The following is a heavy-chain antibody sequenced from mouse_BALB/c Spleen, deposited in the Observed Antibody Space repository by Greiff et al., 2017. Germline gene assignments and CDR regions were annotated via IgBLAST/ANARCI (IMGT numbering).Heavy chain of an antibody. Sequence: EVQGVESGGGLVKPGGSLKLSCAASGFTFSSYAMSWVRQTPEKRLEWVASISSGGSTYYPDSVKGRFTISRDNARNILYLQMSSLRSEDTAMYYCARESYSRGAMDYWGQGTSVTVSS. CDR3: ARESYSRGAMDY. V-gene: IGHV5-6-5*01. D-gene: IGHD2-12*01. J-gene: IGHJ4*01. CDR2: ISSGGST. CDR1: GFTFSSYA.